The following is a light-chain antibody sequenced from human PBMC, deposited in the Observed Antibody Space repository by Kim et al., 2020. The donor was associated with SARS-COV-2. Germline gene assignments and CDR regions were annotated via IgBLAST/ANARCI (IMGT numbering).Light chain of an antibody. CDR3: QKYNSAPRT. CDR1: QGISNY. J-gene: IGKJ1*01. V-gene: IGKV1-27*01. CDR2: AAS. Sequence: ASVGDSVTITCRASQGISNYLAWYQQKPGKVPKLLIYAASTLQSGVPSRFSGSGSGTDFTLTISSLQPEDVATYYCQKYNSAPRTFGQGTKVDIK.